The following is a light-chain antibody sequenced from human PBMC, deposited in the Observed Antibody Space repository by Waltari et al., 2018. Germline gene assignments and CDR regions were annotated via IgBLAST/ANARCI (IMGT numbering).Light chain of an antibody. Sequence: QSALTQPRSVSGSPGQSVTISCTGTSSDVGGYNYVSWYQQHPGKAPKLMINDVNKRPSAVPYRFSGSKSGNTASLTISGLQGEEEANYYCCSYAGSYAYVFGTETKVTVL. J-gene: IGLJ1*01. V-gene: IGLV2-11*01. CDR1: SSDVGGYNY. CDR2: DVN. CDR3: CSYAGSYAYV.